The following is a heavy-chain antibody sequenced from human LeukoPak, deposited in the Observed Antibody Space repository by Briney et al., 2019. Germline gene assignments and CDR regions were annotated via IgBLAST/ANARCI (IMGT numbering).Heavy chain of an antibody. Sequence: GESLKISCKGSGYSFTIYWIGWVRQMPGKGLEWMGIIYPHDSKTIYSPSFQGQVIISADKSITTAYLQWSSLKASDTAMYYCARQPNPDFDYWGQGTLVTVSS. CDR2: IYPHDSKT. J-gene: IGHJ4*02. CDR1: GYSFTIYW. CDR3: ARQPNPDFDY. V-gene: IGHV5-51*01.